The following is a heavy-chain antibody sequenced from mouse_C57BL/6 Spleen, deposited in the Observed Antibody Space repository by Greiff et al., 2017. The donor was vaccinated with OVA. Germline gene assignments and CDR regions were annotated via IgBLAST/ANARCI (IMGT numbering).Heavy chain of an antibody. D-gene: IGHD1-1*01. CDR1: GYTFTSYW. J-gene: IGHJ2*01. Sequence: QVQLQQPGAELVRPGTSVKLSCKASGYTFTSYWMHWVKQRPGQGLEWIGVIDPSDSYTKYNQKFKGKATLTVDTSSSTAYMQLSSLTSEDSAVYYCARAGFDLLDFDYWGQGTTLTVSS. CDR2: IDPSDSYT. V-gene: IGHV1-59*01. CDR3: ARAGFDLLDFDY.